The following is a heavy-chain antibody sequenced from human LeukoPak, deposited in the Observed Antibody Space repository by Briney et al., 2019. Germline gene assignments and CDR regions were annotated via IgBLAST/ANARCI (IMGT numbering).Heavy chain of an antibody. Sequence: KPGESQKISCKGSGYSFTSYWISWVRQMPGKGLEWMGRIGPSDSYTNYSPSFQGHVTISADKSISTAYLQWSSLKASDTAMYYCARAGGYSSSWTFDYWGQGTLVTVSS. J-gene: IGHJ4*02. CDR3: ARAGGYSSSWTFDY. CDR2: IGPSDSYT. CDR1: GYSFTSYW. V-gene: IGHV5-10-1*01. D-gene: IGHD6-13*01.